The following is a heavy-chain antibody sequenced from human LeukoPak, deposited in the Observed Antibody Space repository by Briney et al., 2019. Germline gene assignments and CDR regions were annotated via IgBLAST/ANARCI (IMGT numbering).Heavy chain of an antibody. J-gene: IGHJ6*03. CDR3: ARATVTTNYYYYMDV. D-gene: IGHD4-17*01. Sequence: SETLSLTCTVSGGSISSYYWSWIRQPAGKGLEWIGRIYTSGSTNYNPSLKSRVTMSVDTSKNQFSLKLSSVTAADTAAYYCARATVTTNYYYYMDVWGKGTTVTVSS. CDR1: GGSISSYY. V-gene: IGHV4-4*07. CDR2: IYTSGST.